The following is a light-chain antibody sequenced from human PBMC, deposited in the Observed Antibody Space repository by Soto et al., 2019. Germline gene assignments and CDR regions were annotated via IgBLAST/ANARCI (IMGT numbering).Light chain of an antibody. V-gene: IGLV2-14*01. CDR3: SSYTSSSTPVV. CDR2: DVS. Sequence: QSALTQPASVSGSPGQSITISCTGTSSDVGGYNYVSWYQQLPGKAPKLMIYDVSNRPSGVSNRFSGSKSGNTASLTISGLQAEDEADYYCSSYTSSSTPVVFGGGTKVTVL. CDR1: SSDVGGYNY. J-gene: IGLJ2*01.